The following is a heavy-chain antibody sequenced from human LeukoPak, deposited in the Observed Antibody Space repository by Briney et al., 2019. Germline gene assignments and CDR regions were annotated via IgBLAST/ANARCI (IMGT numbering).Heavy chain of an antibody. Sequence: GGSLRLSCAASGFSVSSNYMSWVRQAPGKGLEWVAVISYDGSNKYYADSVKGRFTISRDNSKNTLYLQMNSLRAEDTAVYYCAKPSQYFDWLFYHYYFDYWGQGTLVTVSS. CDR1: GFSVSSNY. V-gene: IGHV3-30*18. J-gene: IGHJ4*02. D-gene: IGHD3-9*01. CDR2: ISYDGSNK. CDR3: AKPSQYFDWLFYHYYFDY.